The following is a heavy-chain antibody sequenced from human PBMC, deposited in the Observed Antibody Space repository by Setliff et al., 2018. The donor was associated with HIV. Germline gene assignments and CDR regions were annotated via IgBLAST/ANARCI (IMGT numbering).Heavy chain of an antibody. D-gene: IGHD3-10*01. Sequence: KTSETLSLTCTVSGGSITSYYWNWIRQSPGKGLEWIGYIFDSGTTKYNPSVTSRVTISVGASKNQFFLQLISVTAADTAVYYCARQGGYNSPLMVWGQGKLVTVSS. J-gene: IGHJ4*02. CDR3: ARQGGYNSPLMV. CDR2: IFDSGTT. CDR1: GGSITSYY. V-gene: IGHV4-59*08.